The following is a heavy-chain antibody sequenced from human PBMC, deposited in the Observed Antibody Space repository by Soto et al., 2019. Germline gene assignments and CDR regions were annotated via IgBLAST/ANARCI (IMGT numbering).Heavy chain of an antibody. J-gene: IGHJ5*02. CDR3: ARGYGSNPNWFDL. V-gene: IGHV3-21*01. Sequence: LPCSSWGFSIFSHRMNWVSQAQGKGLEWVSSISSSSSYIYYADSVKGRFTISRDNAKNSLYLQMNSLRAEDTAVYYCARGYGSNPNWFDLSGQGPLVT. D-gene: IGHD6-19*01. CDR2: ISSSSSYI. CDR1: GFSIFSHR.